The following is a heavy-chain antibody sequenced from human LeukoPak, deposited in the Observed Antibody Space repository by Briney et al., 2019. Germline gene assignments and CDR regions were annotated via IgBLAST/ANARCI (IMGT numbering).Heavy chain of an antibody. CDR2: IYYSGST. CDR1: GGSISSSSYY. D-gene: IGHD6-6*01. CDR3: ARHRGPPAARPVDY. J-gene: IGHJ4*02. Sequence: PSETLSLTCTVSGGSISSSSYYWGWIRQPPGKGLEWIGSIYYSGSTYYNPSLKSRVTISVDTSKNQFSLKLSSVTAADTAVYYCARHRGPPAARPVDYWGQGTLVTVSS. V-gene: IGHV4-39*01.